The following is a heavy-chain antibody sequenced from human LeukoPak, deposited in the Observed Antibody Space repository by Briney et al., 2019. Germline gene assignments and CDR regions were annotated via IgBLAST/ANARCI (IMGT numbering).Heavy chain of an antibody. CDR3: AKRGYSSGWQFDY. Sequence: GGSLRLSCAASVCTFTSYAMSWVRQAPGKGLEWVSLISGSGGSTYYADSVKGRFIISRDNSKNTLSLQMNSLRAEDTAVYYCAKRGYSSGWQFDYWGQGTLVTVSS. D-gene: IGHD6-19*01. V-gene: IGHV3-23*01. CDR2: ISGSGGST. J-gene: IGHJ4*02. CDR1: VCTFTSYA.